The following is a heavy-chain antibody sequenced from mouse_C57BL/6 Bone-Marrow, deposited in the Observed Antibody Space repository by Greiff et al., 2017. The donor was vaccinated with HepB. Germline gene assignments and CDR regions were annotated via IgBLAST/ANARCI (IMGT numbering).Heavy chain of an antibody. J-gene: IGHJ4*01. CDR3: SHGYDWYTMDY. CDR2: IRLKSDNSAT. D-gene: IGHD2-2*01. V-gene: IGHV6-3*01. Sequence: EVQRVESGGGLVQPGGSMKLSCVASGFTFSNYWMNWVRQSPEKGLEWVAQIRLKSDNSATHYAESVKGRFTISSDESTSSVYLHMNILRAKNTGTYYCSHGYDWYTMDYWCQGTAVTVSS. CDR1: GFTFSNYW.